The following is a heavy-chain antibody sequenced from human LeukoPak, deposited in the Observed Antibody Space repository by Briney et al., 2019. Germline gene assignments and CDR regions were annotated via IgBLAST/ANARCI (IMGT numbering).Heavy chain of an antibody. CDR2: ISTTSSYI. CDR3: ARDFPGFDP. Sequence: NPGGSLRLSCVVAGFTFRSYSMTWVRQAPGKGLEWVSSISTTSSYIYYADSVKGRFTISRDNAKNSLYLQMNSLRAEDTAVYYCARDFPGFDPWGQGTLVTVSS. V-gene: IGHV3-21*01. J-gene: IGHJ5*02. CDR1: GFTFRSYS.